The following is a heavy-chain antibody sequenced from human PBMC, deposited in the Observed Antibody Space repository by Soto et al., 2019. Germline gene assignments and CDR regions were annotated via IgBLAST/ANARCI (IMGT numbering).Heavy chain of an antibody. D-gene: IGHD4-17*01. CDR3: ARRKTVTPGHYYYYIDV. CDR1: EFSFSAYG. Sequence: QVQLVESGGGVVRPGRALRLSCVASEFSFSAYGMHWVRLAPGKGLQWVAVISYDGNDKYYADSVKGRFTISRDDSKNTLYLQMNSLRREDTAIYYCARRKTVTPGHYYYYIDVWGKGTMVTVSS. CDR2: ISYDGNDK. V-gene: IGHV3-30*03. J-gene: IGHJ6*03.